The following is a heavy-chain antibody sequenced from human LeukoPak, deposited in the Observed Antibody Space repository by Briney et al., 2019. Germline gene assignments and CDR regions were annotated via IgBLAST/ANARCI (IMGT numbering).Heavy chain of an antibody. CDR2: IYYSGST. CDR1: GGSISSYY. V-gene: IGHV4-59*12. Sequence: SETLSLTCTVSGGSISSYYWSWIRQPPGKGLEWIGYIYYSGSTNYNPALKSRVTISVDTSKNRFSLKLSSVTAADTAVYYCARGYYDTSGYWLSFFDFWGQGTLVTVSS. J-gene: IGHJ4*02. D-gene: IGHD3-22*01. CDR3: ARGYYDTSGYWLSFFDF.